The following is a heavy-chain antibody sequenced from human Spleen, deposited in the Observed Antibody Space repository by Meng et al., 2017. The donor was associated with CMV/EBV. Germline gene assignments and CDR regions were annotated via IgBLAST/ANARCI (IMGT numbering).Heavy chain of an antibody. J-gene: IGHJ4*02. V-gene: IGHV3-23*01. D-gene: IGHD5-24*01. CDR2: ISPNGLGT. CDR1: GFTFSNYA. CDR3: ARSRATIYYFDS. Sequence: GESLKISCAASGFTFSNYAMTWVRQTPEKGLEWVATISPNGLGTYYASSVKGRFTISRDSSKNTLHLQMNSLSVDDTAVYFCARSRATIYYFDSWGQGTLVTVSS.